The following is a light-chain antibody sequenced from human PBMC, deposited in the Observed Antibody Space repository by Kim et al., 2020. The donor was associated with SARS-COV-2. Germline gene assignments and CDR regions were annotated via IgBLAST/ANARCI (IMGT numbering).Light chain of an antibody. CDR1: QGISNY. CDR3: QKYNSARFT. J-gene: IGKJ3*01. Sequence: DIEMTQSPSSLSASVGDRVTITCRASQGISNYLAWYQQKPGEVPKLLIYAASTLQAGVPSRFSGSGSGTDFTLTISSLQPEDVATYYCQKYNSARFTFGPGTKVDIK. CDR2: AAS. V-gene: IGKV1-27*01.